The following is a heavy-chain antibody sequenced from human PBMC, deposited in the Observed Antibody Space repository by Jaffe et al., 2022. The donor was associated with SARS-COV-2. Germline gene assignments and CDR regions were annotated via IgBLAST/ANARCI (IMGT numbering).Heavy chain of an antibody. CDR3: ARHACRTNCYAFYNYYMDV. V-gene: IGHV4-39*01. D-gene: IGHD2-2*01. J-gene: IGHJ6*03. CDR1: GDSISSGGYY. Sequence: QLQLQESGPGLVKPSETLSLTCTVSGDSISSGGYYWGWIRQPPGKGLEWIGSIYYSGTTYYNPSLKSRVTISADTSKNQFSLKLSSVTAADTAVYFCARHACRTNCYAFYNYYMDVWGRGTTVTVSS. CDR2: IYYSGTT.